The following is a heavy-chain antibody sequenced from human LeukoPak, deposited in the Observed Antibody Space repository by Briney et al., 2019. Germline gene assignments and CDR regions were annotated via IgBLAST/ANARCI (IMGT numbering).Heavy chain of an antibody. D-gene: IGHD6-13*01. J-gene: IGHJ5*02. CDR2: IYYSGST. Sequence: PSETLSLTCTVSGGSISSSSYYWGWIRQPPGKGLEWIGSIYYSGSTYYNPSLKSRVTISVDTSKNQFSLKLSSVTAADTAVYYCARRGYSSSRYIPFDPWGQGTLVTVSS. CDR3: ARRGYSSSRYIPFDP. CDR1: GGSISSSSYY. V-gene: IGHV4-39*01.